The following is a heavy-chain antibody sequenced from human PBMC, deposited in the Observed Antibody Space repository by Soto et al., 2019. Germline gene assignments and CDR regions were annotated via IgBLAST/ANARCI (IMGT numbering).Heavy chain of an antibody. V-gene: IGHV5-51*01. CDR3: VRRRGYSSSGAFDY. D-gene: IGHD6-6*01. CDR2: IYPGDSDT. J-gene: IGHJ4*02. Sequence: GESLKISCKASEDIFTNYWIGWVRQMPGRGLEWMGIIYPGDSDTRYSPSVEGQVTFSVDKSINTAYLHLSTLKASDTAMFYCVRRRGYSSSGAFDYWGQGTPVTVSS. CDR1: EDIFTNYW.